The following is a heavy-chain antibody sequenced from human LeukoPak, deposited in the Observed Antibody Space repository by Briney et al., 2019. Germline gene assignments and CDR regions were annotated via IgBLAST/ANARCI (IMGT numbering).Heavy chain of an antibody. Sequence: GASVKVSCTASGYTFTGYYMHWGRQAPGQGLEWMGRFHPNSGGTNYAQKYQGRVTMTRDTSISTAYMELSRLRSDDTAVYYCARGVAWRYSYDYWGQGTLVTVSS. V-gene: IGHV1-2*06. CDR3: ARGVAWRYSYDY. J-gene: IGHJ4*02. CDR2: FHPNSGGT. CDR1: GYTFTGYY. D-gene: IGHD5-18*01.